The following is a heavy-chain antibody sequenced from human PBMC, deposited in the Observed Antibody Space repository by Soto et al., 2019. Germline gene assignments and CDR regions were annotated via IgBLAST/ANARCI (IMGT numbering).Heavy chain of an antibody. CDR3: AFASVAVSSIHH. D-gene: IGHD6-19*01. J-gene: IGHJ5*02. V-gene: IGHV3-30*02. CDR2: ISFDSSEI. Sequence: GCLRVSFVGSGLAFSTTAMPWVRQAPGTGLEWVAFISFDSSEIHSADSVKGRFTISRDNPRNTLFLYVNSTRADDTAVSYCAFASVAVSSIHHWGQGTLVTVSS. CDR1: GLAFSTTA.